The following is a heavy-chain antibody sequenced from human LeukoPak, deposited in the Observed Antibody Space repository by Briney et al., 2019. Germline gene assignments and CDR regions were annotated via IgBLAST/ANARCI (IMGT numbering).Heavy chain of an antibody. CDR3: ARVVGGSYGDGEDY. CDR1: GYTFTSYY. CDR2: INPSGGST. D-gene: IGHD1-26*01. Sequence: ASVKVSCKASGYTFTSYYMHWVRQAPGQGLEWMGIINPSGGSTSYAQKFQGRVTMTRDMSTSTAYMELSRLRSDDTAVYYCARVVGGSYGDGEDYWGQGTLVTVSS. V-gene: IGHV1-46*01. J-gene: IGHJ4*02.